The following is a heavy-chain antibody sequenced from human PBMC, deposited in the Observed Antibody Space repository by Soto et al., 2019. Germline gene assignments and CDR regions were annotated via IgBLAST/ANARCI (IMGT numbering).Heavy chain of an antibody. D-gene: IGHD6-19*01. CDR2: IYYSGST. CDR3: ARERPDGCRRDP. Sequence: QVQLQESGPGLVKPSQTLSLTCTVSGGSISSGDYYWGWIRQPPGKGLEWIGYIYYSGSTYYNPSLKSRVTISVDTSKNPFSLRQSSVTAADTAVYYCARERPDGCRRDPWGQGTLVTVSS. J-gene: IGHJ5*02. V-gene: IGHV4-30-4*01. CDR1: GGSISSGDYY.